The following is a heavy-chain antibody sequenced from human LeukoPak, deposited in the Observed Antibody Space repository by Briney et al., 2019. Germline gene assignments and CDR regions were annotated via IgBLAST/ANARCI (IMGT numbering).Heavy chain of an antibody. CDR1: GGSISSYY. J-gene: IGHJ4*02. CDR3: ARDLAR. D-gene: IGHD2-21*01. CDR2: IYYSGST. Sequence: SHTLSLTCTFSGGSISSYYWSWIRQPPAKGLEWIGYIYYSGSTNYNPSLKSRVTISVDTSKNQFSLKLSSVTAADTAVYYCARDLARWGQGTLVTVSS. V-gene: IGHV4-59*01.